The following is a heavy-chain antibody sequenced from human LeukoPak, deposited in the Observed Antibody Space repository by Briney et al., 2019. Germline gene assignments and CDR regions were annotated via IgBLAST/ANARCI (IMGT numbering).Heavy chain of an antibody. CDR3: ARALPANNWLDP. J-gene: IGHJ5*02. Sequence: SETLSLTCAVSGGSINSNYWWTWVRQSPEKGLEWIGEISHSGTTTYNPSLKSRVTISLARDRSQNFFPLILTSLTAADSAMHYCARALPANNWLDPWGQGLLVTVSS. D-gene: IGHD2-15*01. CDR1: GGSINSNYW. V-gene: IGHV4-4*02. CDR2: ISHSGTT.